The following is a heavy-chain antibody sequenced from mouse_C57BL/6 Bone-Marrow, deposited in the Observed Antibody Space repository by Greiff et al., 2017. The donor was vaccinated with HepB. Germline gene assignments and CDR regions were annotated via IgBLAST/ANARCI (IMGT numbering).Heavy chain of an antibody. CDR1: GFTFSDYY. V-gene: IGHV5-16*01. CDR3: AREYYGSVYFDV. D-gene: IGHD1-1*01. J-gene: IGHJ1*03. Sequence: EVKLVESEGGLVQPGSSMKLSCTAFGFTFSDYYMAWVRQVPEKGLEWVANINYDGSSTYYLDSLKSRFIISRDNAKNILYLQMSSLKSEDTATYYCAREYYGSVYFDVWGTGTTVTVSS. CDR2: INYDGSST.